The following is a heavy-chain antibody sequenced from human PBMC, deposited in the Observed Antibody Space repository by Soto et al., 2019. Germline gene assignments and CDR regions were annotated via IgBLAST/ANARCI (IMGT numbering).Heavy chain of an antibody. CDR3: ARGGYYDILTGYYNYYYYGMDV. V-gene: IGHV3-21*01. CDR1: GFTFSSYS. D-gene: IGHD3-9*01. J-gene: IGHJ6*02. Sequence: GSLRLSCAASGFTFSSYSMNWVRQAPGKGLEWVSSISSSSSYIYYADSVKGRFTISRDNAKNSLYLQMNSLRAEDTAVYYCARGGYYDILTGYYNYYYYGMDVWGQGTTVTVSS. CDR2: ISSSSSYI.